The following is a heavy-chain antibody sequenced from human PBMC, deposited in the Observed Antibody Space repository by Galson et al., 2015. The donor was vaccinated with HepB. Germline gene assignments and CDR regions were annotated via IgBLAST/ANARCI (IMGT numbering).Heavy chain of an antibody. D-gene: IGHD6-13*01. V-gene: IGHV1-3*01. Sequence: SVKVSCKASGYTFTSYAMHWVRQAPGQRLEWMGWINAGNGNTKYSQKFQGRVTITRDTSASTAYMELSSLRSEDTAVYYCARGQQLVYSWDYWGQGTLVTVSS. CDR2: INAGNGNT. CDR3: ARGQQLVYSWDY. J-gene: IGHJ4*02. CDR1: GYTFTSYA.